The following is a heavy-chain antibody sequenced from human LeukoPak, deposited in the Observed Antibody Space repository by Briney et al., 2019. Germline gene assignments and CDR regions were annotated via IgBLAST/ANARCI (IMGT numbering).Heavy chain of an antibody. J-gene: IGHJ4*02. CDR3: ARDTQQPGGYYDY. Sequence: SETLSLTCAVSGGSISSGGCCWSGLRHPPGRRLGRMGYFYHRGSTYYQPFISRGATISVDTTKNQFSQKRTSMAAATTAVYYCARDTQQPGGYYDYWDEAILATVSS. D-gene: IGHD6-13*01. CDR1: GGSISSGGCC. CDR2: FYHRGST. V-gene: IGHV4-30-2*05.